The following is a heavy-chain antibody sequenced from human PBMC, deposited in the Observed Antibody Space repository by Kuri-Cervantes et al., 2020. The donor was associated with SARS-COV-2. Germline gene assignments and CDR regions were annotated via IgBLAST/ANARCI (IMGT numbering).Heavy chain of an antibody. CDR3: ARGSRKSYYYYMDV. V-gene: IGHV4-34*01. J-gene: IGHJ6*03. CDR1: GGSFSGYY. CDR2: INHSGST. Sequence: SETLSLTCAVYGGSFSGYYWSWIRQPPGKGLEWIGEINHSGSTNYNPSLKSRVTISVDTSKNQFSLKLSSVTAADTAVYYCARGSRKSYYYYMDVWGKGTTVTVSS.